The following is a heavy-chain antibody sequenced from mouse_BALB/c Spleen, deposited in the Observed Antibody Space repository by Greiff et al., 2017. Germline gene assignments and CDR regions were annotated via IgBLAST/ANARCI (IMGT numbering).Heavy chain of an antibody. Sequence: VQLKESGPGLVKPSQSLSLTCTVTGYSITSDYAWNWIRQFPGNKLEWMGYISYSGSTSYNPSLKSRISITRDTSKNQFFLQLNSVTTEDTATYYCAREGGSSYDYFDYWGQGTTLTVSS. CDR1: GYSITSDYA. J-gene: IGHJ2*01. CDR2: ISYSGST. V-gene: IGHV3-2*02. D-gene: IGHD1-1*01. CDR3: AREGGSSYDYFDY.